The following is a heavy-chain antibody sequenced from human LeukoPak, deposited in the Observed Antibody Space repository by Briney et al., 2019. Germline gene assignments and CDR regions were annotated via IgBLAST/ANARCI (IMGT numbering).Heavy chain of an antibody. CDR2: IYYSGST. J-gene: IGHJ4*02. Sequence: SETLSLTCTVPGGSISSSSYFWAWIRQPPGKGLEWIGYIYYSGSTNYNPSLKSRVTISVDTSKNQFSLKLSSVTAADTAVYYCARRRNKSSGFDYWGQGTLVTVSS. V-gene: IGHV4-61*05. D-gene: IGHD1-1*01. CDR1: GGSISSSSYF. CDR3: ARRRNKSSGFDY.